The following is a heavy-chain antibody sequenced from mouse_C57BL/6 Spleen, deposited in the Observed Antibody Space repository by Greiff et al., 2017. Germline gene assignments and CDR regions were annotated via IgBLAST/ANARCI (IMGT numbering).Heavy chain of an antibody. CDR2: ISDGGSYT. CDR3: ARDEGPYYFDY. Sequence: EVQRVESGGGLVKPGGSLKLSCAASGFTFSSYAMSWVRQTPEKRLEWVATISDGGSYTYYPDNVKGRVTISRDNAKNNLYLQMSHLKSEDTAMYYCARDEGPYYFDYWGQGTTLTVSS. J-gene: IGHJ2*01. CDR1: GFTFSSYA. V-gene: IGHV5-4*01.